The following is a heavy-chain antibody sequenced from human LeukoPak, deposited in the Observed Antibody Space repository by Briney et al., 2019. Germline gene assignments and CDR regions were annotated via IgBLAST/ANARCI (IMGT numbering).Heavy chain of an antibody. Sequence: PAESLSLTCTVSGGSISSYYWSWIRQPPGKGLEWIGYIYYSGSTNYNPSLKSRVTISVDTSTNQFSLKMSSVTAADTAVYYCARAQTGLSFDYWGQGTLVTVSS. J-gene: IGHJ4*02. CDR3: ARAQTGLSFDY. CDR1: GGSISSYY. V-gene: IGHV4-59*01. D-gene: IGHD3-10*01. CDR2: IYYSGST.